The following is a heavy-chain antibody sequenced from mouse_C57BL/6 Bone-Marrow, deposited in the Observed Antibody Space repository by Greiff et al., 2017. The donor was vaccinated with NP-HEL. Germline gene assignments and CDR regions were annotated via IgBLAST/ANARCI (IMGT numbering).Heavy chain of an antibody. CDR3: ARSPSYYYGSSHWYFDV. V-gene: IGHV1-50*01. D-gene: IGHD1-1*01. CDR2: IDPSDSYT. CDR1: GYTFTSYW. Sequence: QVQLQQPGAELVKPGASVKLSCKASGYTFTSYWMQWVKQRPGQGLEWIGEIDPSDSYTNYNQKFKGKATLTVDTSSSTAYMQLSSLTSEDSAVYYCARSPSYYYGSSHWYFDVWGTGTTVTGSS. J-gene: IGHJ1*03.